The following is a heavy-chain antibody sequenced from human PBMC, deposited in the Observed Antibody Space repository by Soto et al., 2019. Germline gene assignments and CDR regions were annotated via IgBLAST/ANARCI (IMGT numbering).Heavy chain of an antibody. V-gene: IGHV4-59*11. J-gene: IGHJ4*02. CDR2: IYHSGDT. D-gene: IGHD3-3*01. Sequence: SETLSLTCTVSGGSISSHYWTWIRQSPGKGLEWIGNIYHSGDTNYSPSLKSRVTISVDTSKNQFSLKLRSVTAADTAAYYCARKSASLFDYWGQGTLVTVSS. CDR3: ARKSASLFDY. CDR1: GGSISSHY.